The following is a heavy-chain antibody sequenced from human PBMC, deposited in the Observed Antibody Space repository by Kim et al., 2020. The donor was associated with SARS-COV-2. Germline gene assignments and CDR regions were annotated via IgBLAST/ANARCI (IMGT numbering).Heavy chain of an antibody. Sequence: GSLRLSCAASGFTFGNYAMSWVRQAPGKGLEWVSAIAGHDYNTHYVDSVQGRFTISRDDSKNTLSLQMDRLRAEDSAIYYCARLGRSFDWFYFDHWGRGILVTVSS. V-gene: IGHV3-23*01. D-gene: IGHD3-9*01. CDR1: GFTFGNYA. CDR3: ARLGRSFDWFYFDH. CDR2: IAGHDYNT. J-gene: IGHJ4*02.